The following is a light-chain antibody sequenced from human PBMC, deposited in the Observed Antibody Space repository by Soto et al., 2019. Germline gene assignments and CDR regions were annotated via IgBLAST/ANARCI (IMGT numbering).Light chain of an antibody. V-gene: IGKV1-5*01. J-gene: IGKJ1*01. CDR3: QQYNTYPWT. Sequence: DIQMTQSPSTLSASVGDRVTITCRASQTINTWLAWFQQKPGKAPNLLIYVASNLQSGVPSRFSGSGSGTEFTLTISSLQPDAVATYYCQQYNTYPWTFGQGTKVDIK. CDR1: QTINTW. CDR2: VAS.